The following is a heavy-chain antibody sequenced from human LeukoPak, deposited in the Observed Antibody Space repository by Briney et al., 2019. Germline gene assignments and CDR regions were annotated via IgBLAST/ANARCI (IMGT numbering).Heavy chain of an antibody. D-gene: IGHD5-12*01. V-gene: IGHV3-23*01. CDR2: ISGSGGST. J-gene: IGHJ4*02. Sequence: PGGSLRLSCAASGVTFSSYAMSWVREAPGKGVEWGSAISGSGGSTYYADSVKGRFTISRDNSKNTLYLQMNGLRAEDTAVYYCAKYVDIVATIGIDYWGQGTLVTVSS. CDR1: GVTFSSYA. CDR3: AKYVDIVATIGIDY.